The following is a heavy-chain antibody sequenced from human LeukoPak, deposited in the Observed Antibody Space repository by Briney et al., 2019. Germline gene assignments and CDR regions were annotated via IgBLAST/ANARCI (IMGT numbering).Heavy chain of an antibody. CDR2: IYPGDSDT. D-gene: IGHD3-10*01. Sequence: GGSLQISCKGSGYSFTSYWMGWVRQVPGKGLEWMGIIYPGDSDTRYSPSFQGQVTISADKSISTAYLQWSSLKASDTAMYYCARQSGITMVRGVLFDYWGQGTLVTVSS. CDR1: GYSFTSYW. V-gene: IGHV5-51*01. CDR3: ARQSGITMVRGVLFDY. J-gene: IGHJ4*02.